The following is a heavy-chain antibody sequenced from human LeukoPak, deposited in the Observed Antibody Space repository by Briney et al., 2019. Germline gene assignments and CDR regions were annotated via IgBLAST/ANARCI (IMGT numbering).Heavy chain of an antibody. CDR3: ARRAGGYSHPYDY. J-gene: IGHJ4*02. V-gene: IGHV3-23*01. CDR2: ISGSGGNT. Sequence: GETLRLSCAASGFTFSSHGMNWVRQAPGQGLEWVSGISGSGGNTYYADSVKGRFTISRDNSKNTLYLQMNSLRAEDTAVYYCARRAGGYSHPYDYWGQGILVTVSS. D-gene: IGHD4-23*01. CDR1: GFTFSSHG.